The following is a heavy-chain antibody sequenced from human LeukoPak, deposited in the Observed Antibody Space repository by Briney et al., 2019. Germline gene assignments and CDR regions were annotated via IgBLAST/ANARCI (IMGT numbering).Heavy chain of an antibody. CDR3: ARGGFYFDSSAYLEY. J-gene: IGHJ4*02. CDR2: INHIGNT. CDR1: GSSIRSGYY. D-gene: IGHD3-22*01. Sequence: SETLSLTCAVSGSSIRSGYYWGWIRQSPGKGLEGIGTINHIGNTYGNPSLKSRVTISVDTSKNQFSLMLSSVTAADTAVYYCARGGFYFDSSAYLEYWGQGAPVPVSS. V-gene: IGHV4-38-2*01.